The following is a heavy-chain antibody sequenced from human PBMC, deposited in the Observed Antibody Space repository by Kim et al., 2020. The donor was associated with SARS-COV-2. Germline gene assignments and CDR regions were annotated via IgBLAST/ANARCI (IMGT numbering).Heavy chain of an antibody. CDR1: GYRFTSYW. V-gene: IGHV5-51*01. Sequence: GESLKISCEASGYRFTSYWIGWVRQMPGKGLEWMGIIYPGDSDTIYSPSLRGQVTISADNSITTAYLQWTGLKASDTAFYYCARAPSGTSYPDAFDIWGQGTMVTVSP. CDR2: IYPGDSDT. D-gene: IGHD1-26*01. J-gene: IGHJ3*02. CDR3: ARAPSGTSYPDAFDI.